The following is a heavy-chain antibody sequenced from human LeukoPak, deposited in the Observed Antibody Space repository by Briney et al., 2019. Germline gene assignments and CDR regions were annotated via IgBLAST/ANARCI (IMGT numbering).Heavy chain of an antibody. D-gene: IGHD2-15*01. CDR1: GFTFSSYA. Sequence: GGSLRLSCAASGFTFSSYAMSWVRQAPGKGLEWVSAVSDSGNTTYYVGSVKGRFTISRDNSRNTLFLQMNSLRVEDTAVYYCAKLQETSCYSVGDYWGQGTLVTVSS. V-gene: IGHV3-23*01. J-gene: IGHJ4*02. CDR2: VSDSGNTT. CDR3: AKLQETSCYSVGDY.